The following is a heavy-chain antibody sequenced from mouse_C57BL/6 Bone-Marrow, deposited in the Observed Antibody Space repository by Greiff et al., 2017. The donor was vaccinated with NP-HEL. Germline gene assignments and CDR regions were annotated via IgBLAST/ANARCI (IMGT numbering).Heavy chain of an antibody. CDR1: GYTFTEYT. J-gene: IGHJ3*01. D-gene: IGHD2-5*01. V-gene: IGHV1-62-2*01. Sequence: VQLVESGAELVKPGASVKLSCKASGYTFTEYTIHWVKQRSGQGLEWIGWFYPGSGSIKYNEKFKDKATLTVDKSSSTVYMELSRLTTEDSAVYFCARPEVYYSNYFWFAYWGQGTLVTVSA. CDR3: ARPEVYYSNYFWFAY. CDR2: FYPGSGSI.